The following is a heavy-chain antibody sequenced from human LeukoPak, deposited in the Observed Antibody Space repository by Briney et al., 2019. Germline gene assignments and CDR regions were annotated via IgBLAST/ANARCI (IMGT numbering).Heavy chain of an antibody. V-gene: IGHV3-23*01. Sequence: GGSLRLSCAASGFTFSNYAMTWIRPAPGKGPEWVSVISGSGDNTYYADSVKGRFTISRDNAKKTLYLQMNNLRAEDTAVTDGEISDGSGNYELAFYFDYWGQGTLVTVSS. D-gene: IGHD3-10*01. CDR1: GFTFSNYA. CDR3: EISDGSGNYELAFYFDY. CDR2: ISGSGDNT. J-gene: IGHJ4*02.